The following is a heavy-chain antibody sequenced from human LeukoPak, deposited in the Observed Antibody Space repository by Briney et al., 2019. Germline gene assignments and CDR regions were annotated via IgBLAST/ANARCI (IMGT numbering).Heavy chain of an antibody. V-gene: IGHV3-21*01. CDR1: GFTFSTYS. Sequence: GGSLTLSCTASGFTFSTYSMTWVRQAPGKGLEWVSSISDSSTYIYYTDSVKGRFTISRDNAKNSLYLQMNSLRADDAAVYYCAREPTSMGSDYWGQGTLVTVSS. CDR2: ISDSSTYI. CDR3: AREPTSMGSDY. D-gene: IGHD5-18*01. J-gene: IGHJ4*02.